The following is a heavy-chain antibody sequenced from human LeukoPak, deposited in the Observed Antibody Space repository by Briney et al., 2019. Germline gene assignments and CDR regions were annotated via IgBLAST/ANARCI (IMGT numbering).Heavy chain of an antibody. Sequence: GRSLRLSCAAAGFTFRSYSMHWVRQDPGKGLEWVSVIYSGGSTYYADSVKGRFTISRHNSKNTLYLQMNSLRAEDTAVYYCARIPDYWGQGTLVTVSS. CDR2: IYSGGST. J-gene: IGHJ4*02. V-gene: IGHV3-53*04. CDR1: GFTFRSYS. CDR3: ARIPDY. D-gene: IGHD2-2*02.